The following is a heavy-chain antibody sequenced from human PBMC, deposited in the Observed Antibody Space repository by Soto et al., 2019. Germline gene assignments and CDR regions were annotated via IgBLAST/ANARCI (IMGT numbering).Heavy chain of an antibody. Sequence: QVQLVQSGGEVKKPGASVKVSCKTSGYTFTTYGISWVGQAPGQGLEGVGWIRAYSGKTHYAQKFQGKVTMTTDTSTNTAYLELRRLRSDDSAVYYCARYPYLGDDQCWGQGNRVTVSS. CDR3: ARYPYLGDDQC. J-gene: IGHJ4*02. V-gene: IGHV1-18*01. CDR2: IRAYSGKT. CDR1: GYTFTTYG. D-gene: IGHD3-16*01.